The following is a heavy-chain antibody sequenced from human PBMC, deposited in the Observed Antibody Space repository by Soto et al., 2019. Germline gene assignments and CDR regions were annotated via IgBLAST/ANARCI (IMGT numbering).Heavy chain of an antibody. CDR2: INGNDGST. CDR1: GFTFSSYA. V-gene: IGHV3-23*01. CDR3: AKAGTIFGVVMSNWFDP. D-gene: IGHD3-3*01. J-gene: IGHJ5*02. Sequence: EVQLLESGGGLVQPGGSLRLSCAASGFTFSSYAMSWVRQAPGKGLEWVSTINGNDGSTYYADSVKGRFTISRDNSKNTLYLQMNSLRVEDTAVYYCAKAGTIFGVVMSNWFDPWGQGTLVTVSS.